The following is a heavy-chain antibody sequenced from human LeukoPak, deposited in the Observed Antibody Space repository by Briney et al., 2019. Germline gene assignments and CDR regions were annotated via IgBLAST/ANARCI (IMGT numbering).Heavy chain of an antibody. CDR2: IRYDGSNK. CDR1: GFTFSSYG. CDR3: AKDVVKGDIVVVVAATGYFDY. Sequence: GGSLRLSCAASGFTFSSYGMHWVRQAPGKGLEGVAFIRYDGSNKYYADSVKGRFTISRDNSKNTLYLQMNSLRAEDTAVYYCAKDVVKGDIVVVVAATGYFDYWGQGTLVTVSS. D-gene: IGHD2-15*01. J-gene: IGHJ4*02. V-gene: IGHV3-30*02.